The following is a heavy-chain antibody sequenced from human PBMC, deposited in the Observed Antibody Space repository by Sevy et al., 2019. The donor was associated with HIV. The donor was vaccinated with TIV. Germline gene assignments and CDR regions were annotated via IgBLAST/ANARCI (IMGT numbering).Heavy chain of an antibody. Sequence: GGSLRLSCAVSGFTFNAYDMHWVRQAPGKGLEYMALISYDGGKKYYADSVKGRFTISRDNSENTLYLQMNNLRAEDTAGDYRAKDLYYDILTGDATDAFDMWGQGTMVTVSS. V-gene: IGHV3-30*18. CDR2: ISYDGGKK. CDR1: GFTFNAYD. CDR3: AKDLYYDILTGDATDAFDM. D-gene: IGHD3-9*01. J-gene: IGHJ3*02.